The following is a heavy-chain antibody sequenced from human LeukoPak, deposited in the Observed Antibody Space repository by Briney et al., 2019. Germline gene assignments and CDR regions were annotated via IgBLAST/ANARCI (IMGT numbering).Heavy chain of an antibody. CDR2: INHSGST. Sequence: SSETLSLTCTVSGGSLSSSSDYWGWIRQPPGKGLEWIGEINHSGSTNYNPSLKSRVTISVDTSKNQFSLKLSSVTAADTAVYYCARGRPHGRYYYGMDVWGQGTTVTVSS. CDR1: GGSLSSSSDY. CDR3: ARGRPHGRYYYGMDV. J-gene: IGHJ6*02. V-gene: IGHV4-39*07.